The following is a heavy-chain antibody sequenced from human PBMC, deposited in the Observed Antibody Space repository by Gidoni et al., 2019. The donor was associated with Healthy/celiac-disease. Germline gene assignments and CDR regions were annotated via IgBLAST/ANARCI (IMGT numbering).Heavy chain of an antibody. V-gene: IGHV4-39*01. CDR3: ARHRSYSSRRYFDL. CDR2: IYYSGST. CDR1: GGSISSSSYY. Sequence: QLQLQESGPGLVKPSETLSLTCTVSGGSISSSSYYWGWIRQPPGKGLEWIGSIYYSGSTYYNPSLKSRVTISVDTSKNQFSLKLSSVTAADTAVYYCARHRSYSSRRYFDLWGRGTLVTVSS. J-gene: IGHJ2*01. D-gene: IGHD6-13*01.